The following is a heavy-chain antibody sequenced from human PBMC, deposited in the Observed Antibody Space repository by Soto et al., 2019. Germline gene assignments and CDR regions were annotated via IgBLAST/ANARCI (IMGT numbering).Heavy chain of an antibody. CDR2: ISGSGGAT. D-gene: IGHD5-18*01. Sequence: EVQLLESGGGLVQPGGSLRLSCAASGFTFSTYAMSWVRQAPGKGLEWVSAISGSGGATYYADSVKGRFTISRDNSKNTLYLQMNSQRAEDTAVYYCAKDRYHYATPGRFDPWGQGTLVTVSS. J-gene: IGHJ5*02. CDR1: GFTFSTYA. CDR3: AKDRYHYATPGRFDP. V-gene: IGHV3-23*01.